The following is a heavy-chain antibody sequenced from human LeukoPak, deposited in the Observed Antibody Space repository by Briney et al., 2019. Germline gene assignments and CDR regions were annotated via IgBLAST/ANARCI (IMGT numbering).Heavy chain of an antibody. V-gene: IGHV3-23*01. D-gene: IGHD5-18*01. Sequence: PGGSLRLSCAAAGFNFSSFAMSWVRQVPGKGLDWVSTISGSDDSTYCADSVKGRFTISRDKSKNTLYLQMNGLRADDTAVYYCAKDRGYSYGLGALDFWGQGTLVTVSS. CDR1: GFNFSSFA. J-gene: IGHJ4*02. CDR2: ISGSDDST. CDR3: AKDRGYSYGLGALDF.